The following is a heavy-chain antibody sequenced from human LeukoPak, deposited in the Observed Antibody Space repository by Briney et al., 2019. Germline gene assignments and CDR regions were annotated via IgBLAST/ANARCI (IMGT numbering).Heavy chain of an antibody. Sequence: GGSLRLSCVASGFTFSNYWMSWVRQAPGKGLEWVSYISSSGSTIYYADSVKGRFTISRDNAKNSLYLQMNSLRAEDTAVYYCASGEEQWLLNYWGQGTLVTVSS. J-gene: IGHJ4*02. V-gene: IGHV3-11*01. CDR1: GFTFSNYW. CDR3: ASGEEQWLLNY. D-gene: IGHD6-19*01. CDR2: ISSSGSTI.